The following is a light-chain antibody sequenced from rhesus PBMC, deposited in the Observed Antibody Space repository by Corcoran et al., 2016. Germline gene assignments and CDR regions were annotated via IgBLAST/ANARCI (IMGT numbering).Light chain of an antibody. CDR1: QGITND. V-gene: IGKV1-25*01. CDR2: EAS. Sequence: DIQMTQSPSSLSASVGDRVTITCRASQGITNDLAWYQQKPGETPKLLIYEASSLQSGIPSRFSGSGSGTEFTLPISSLQSEDVATYYCQHYYSTPWTFGQGTKVEIK. CDR3: QHYYSTPWT. J-gene: IGKJ1*01.